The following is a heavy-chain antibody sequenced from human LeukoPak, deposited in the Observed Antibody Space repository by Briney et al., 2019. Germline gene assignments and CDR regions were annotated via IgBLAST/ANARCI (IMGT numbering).Heavy chain of an antibody. CDR1: GYTFSSYG. CDR2: ISAYNANT. D-gene: IGHD3-16*01. CDR3: AREGLGELTLDC. Sequence: ASVKVSCKASGYTFSSYGISWVRQAPGQGLEWMGWISAYNANTNYAQKFQGRVTMTTDTSTGTAYMELRSLRSDDTAVYYCAREGLGELTLDCWGQGTLVTVSS. J-gene: IGHJ4*02. V-gene: IGHV1-18*01.